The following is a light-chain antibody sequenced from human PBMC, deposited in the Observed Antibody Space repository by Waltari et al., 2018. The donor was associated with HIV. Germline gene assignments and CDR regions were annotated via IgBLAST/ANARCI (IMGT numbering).Light chain of an antibody. J-gene: IGLJ2*01. Sequence: QSVLTQPPSASGTPGQRVTIACSGSNSNIGSNPSHWYKQVPGTAPKLLIYNNYERPSGVPDRFSGSKSGSSASLAISGLQSEDDGDYYCAAWDGSLLGVLFGGGTKLTVL. V-gene: IGLV1-44*01. CDR2: NNY. CDR1: NSNIGSNP. CDR3: AAWDGSLLGVL.